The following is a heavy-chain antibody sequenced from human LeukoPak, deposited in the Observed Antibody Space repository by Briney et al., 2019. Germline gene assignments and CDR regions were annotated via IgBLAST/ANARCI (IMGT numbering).Heavy chain of an antibody. Sequence: PGGSLRLSCTASGFTFGDYTMSWVRQAPGKGLEWVGFIRSKAYGCTTEYAASVKGRFTISRDDSKSIVYLQMNSLKTEDTAVYYCTSSGYFYDYFDYWGQGTLVTVSS. D-gene: IGHD3-22*01. V-gene: IGHV3-49*04. CDR2: IRSKAYGCTT. J-gene: IGHJ4*02. CDR3: TSSGYFYDYFDY. CDR1: GFTFGDYT.